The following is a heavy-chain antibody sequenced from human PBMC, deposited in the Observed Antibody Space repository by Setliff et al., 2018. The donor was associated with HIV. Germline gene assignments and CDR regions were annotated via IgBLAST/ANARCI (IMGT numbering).Heavy chain of an antibody. Sequence: PSETLSFTCTVSGGSISSDYWSWIRQPPGKGLEWIGYIYYSGSTNYNPSLKSRVTISVATSKNQFSLKLNSVTTADTAVYYCARSRTSSGYYGVTGYGMDVWGQGTTVTVSS. V-gene: IGHV4-59*01. J-gene: IGHJ6*02. D-gene: IGHD3-22*01. CDR2: IYYSGST. CDR3: ARSRTSSGYYGVTGYGMDV. CDR1: GGSISSDY.